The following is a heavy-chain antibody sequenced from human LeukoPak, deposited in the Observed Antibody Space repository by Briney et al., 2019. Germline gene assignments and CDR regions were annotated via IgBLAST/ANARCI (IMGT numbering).Heavy chain of an antibody. CDR1: GGSISTHC. Sequence: SETLSLTCSVSGGSISTHCWSWIRQPPGKGLEWIGFISYSGSTNYNPSLRSRVAISGDTSKNQFSLKLSSVTAADTALYYCARHPATYFDYWGQGTLVTVSS. D-gene: IGHD6-25*01. V-gene: IGHV4-59*08. CDR2: ISYSGST. CDR3: ARHPATYFDY. J-gene: IGHJ4*02.